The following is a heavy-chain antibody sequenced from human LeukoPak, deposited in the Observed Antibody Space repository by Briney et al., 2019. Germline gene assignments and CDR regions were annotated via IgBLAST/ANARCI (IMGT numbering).Heavy chain of an antibody. Sequence: SVKVSCKASGGTFSSYAISWVRQAPGQGLERMGGIIPIFGTANYAQKFQGRVTITADESTSTAYMELSSLRSEDTAVYYCARESLTVRGVIDYFDYWGQGTLVTVSS. CDR1: GGTFSSYA. CDR3: ARESLTVRGVIDYFDY. J-gene: IGHJ4*02. V-gene: IGHV1-69*13. D-gene: IGHD3-10*01. CDR2: IIPIFGTA.